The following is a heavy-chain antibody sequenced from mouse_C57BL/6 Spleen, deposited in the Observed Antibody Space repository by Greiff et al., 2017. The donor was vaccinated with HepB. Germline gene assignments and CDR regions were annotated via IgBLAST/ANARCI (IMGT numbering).Heavy chain of an antibody. CDR2: IDPSDSET. CDR3: ASRYYSNSYYFDY. V-gene: IGHV1-52*01. J-gene: IGHJ2*01. CDR1: GYTFTSYW. Sequence: QVQLQQPGAELVRPGSSVKLSCKASGYTFTSYWMHWVKQRPIQGLEWIGNIDPSDSETHYNQKFKDKAKLTVDKSSSTAYMQLSSLTSEDSAVYYCASRYYSNSYYFDYWGQGTTLTVSS. D-gene: IGHD2-5*01.